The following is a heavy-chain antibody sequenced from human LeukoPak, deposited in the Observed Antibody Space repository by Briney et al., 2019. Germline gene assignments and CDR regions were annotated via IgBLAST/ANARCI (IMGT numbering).Heavy chain of an antibody. CDR3: ARGPRKIPKFVVVPAANNWFDP. CDR2: INHSGST. CDR1: GGSFSGYY. J-gene: IGHJ5*02. V-gene: IGHV4-34*01. Sequence: SETLSLTCAVYGGSFSGYYWSWIRQPPGKGLEWIGEINHSGSTNYNPSLKSRVTISVDTSKNQFSLKLSSVTAADTAVYYCARGPRKIPKFVVVPAANNWFDPWGQGTLVTVSS. D-gene: IGHD2-2*01.